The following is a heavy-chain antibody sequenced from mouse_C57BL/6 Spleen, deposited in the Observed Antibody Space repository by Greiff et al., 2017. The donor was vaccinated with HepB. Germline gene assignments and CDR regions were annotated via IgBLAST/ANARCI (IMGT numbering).Heavy chain of an antibody. CDR3: ARDSYYGSSYGFDY. V-gene: IGHV5-4*01. CDR1: GFTFSSYA. CDR2: ISDGGSYT. D-gene: IGHD1-1*01. J-gene: IGHJ2*01. Sequence: EVQGVESGGGLVKPGGSLKLSCAASGFTFSSYAMSWVRQTPEKRLEWVATISDGGSYTYYPDNVKGRFTISRDNAKNNLYLQMSHLKSEDTAMYYCARDSYYGSSYGFDYWGQGTTLTVSS.